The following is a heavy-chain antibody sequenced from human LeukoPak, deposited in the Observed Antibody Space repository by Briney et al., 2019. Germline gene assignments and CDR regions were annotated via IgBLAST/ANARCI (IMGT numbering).Heavy chain of an antibody. D-gene: IGHD5-24*01. V-gene: IGHV1-2*02. J-gene: IGHJ6*02. CDR2: INPNSGGT. CDR1: GYTFTGYY. CDR3: ARSGYPTMGDGMDV. Sequence: GASVEVSCKASGYTFTGYYMHWVRQAPGQGLEWMGWINPNSGGTNYAQKFQGRVTMTRDTSISIAYMELSRLRSDDTAVYYCARSGYPTMGDGMDVWGQGTTVTVSS.